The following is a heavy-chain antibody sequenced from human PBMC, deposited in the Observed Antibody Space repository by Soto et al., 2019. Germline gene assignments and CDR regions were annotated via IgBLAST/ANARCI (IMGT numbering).Heavy chain of an antibody. CDR2: INHSGST. V-gene: IGHV4-34*01. J-gene: IGHJ4*02. CDR3: ARGRVVHYGSGRNFDY. CDR1: WGSFGDLD. Sequence: SEPLSLSWAVDWGSFGDLDGSWIRQPPGKGLEWIGEINHSGSTNYNPSLKSRVTISVDTSKNQFSLKLSSVTAADTAVYYCARGRVVHYGSGRNFDYWGQGTLVTVSS. D-gene: IGHD3-10*01.